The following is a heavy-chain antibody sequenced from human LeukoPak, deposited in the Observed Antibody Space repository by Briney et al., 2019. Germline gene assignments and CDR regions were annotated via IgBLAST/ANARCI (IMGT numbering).Heavy chain of an antibody. CDR1: GFTFSSYS. CDR3: ARGLHSSPFDY. Sequence: GGSQRLSCAASGFTFSSYSMNWVRQAPGKGLEGVSYIRSSRSYIYYADSVKGRFTISRENAKNSLYLQIHSLRAEDTAVYYCARGLHSSPFDYWGQGTLVTVSS. J-gene: IGHJ4*02. CDR2: IRSSRSYI. V-gene: IGHV3-21*01. D-gene: IGHD6-13*01.